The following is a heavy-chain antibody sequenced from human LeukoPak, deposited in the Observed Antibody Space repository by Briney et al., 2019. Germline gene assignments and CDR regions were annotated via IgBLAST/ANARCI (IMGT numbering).Heavy chain of an antibody. CDR1: GYTFTTYW. J-gene: IGHJ4*02. CDR2: IYAGDSDT. Sequence: GESLKISCKGSGYTFTTYWIGWVRQMPGKGLEWMGIIYAGDSDTRYSPSFQGQVTLSADKSISTAYLQWSSLKASDTAMYYCARGGTMVRGGIYYFDYWGQGTLVTVSS. D-gene: IGHD3-10*01. V-gene: IGHV5-51*01. CDR3: ARGGTMVRGGIYYFDY.